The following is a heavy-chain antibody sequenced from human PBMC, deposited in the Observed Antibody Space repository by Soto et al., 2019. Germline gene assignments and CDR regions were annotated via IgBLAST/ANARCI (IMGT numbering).Heavy chain of an antibody. Sequence: PSETLSLTCTVSGGSISSSSYYWGWIRQPPGKGLEWIGSIYYSGSTYYNPSLKSRVTISVDTSKNQFSLKLGSVTAADTAVYYCARLGYYDSSGYYDYWGQGTLVTVSS. J-gene: IGHJ4*02. CDR2: IYYSGST. CDR1: GGSISSSSYY. CDR3: ARLGYYDSSGYYDY. D-gene: IGHD3-22*01. V-gene: IGHV4-39*01.